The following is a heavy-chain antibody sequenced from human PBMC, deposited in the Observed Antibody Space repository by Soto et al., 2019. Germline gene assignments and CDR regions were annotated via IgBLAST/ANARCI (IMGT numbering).Heavy chain of an antibody. D-gene: IGHD3-22*01. CDR3: ARDRPYYDSSGYYQPHYYFDY. J-gene: IGHJ4*02. CDR2: ISGRGGST. CDR1: GFTFSNCA. Sequence: VGSLRLSCSASGFTFSNCAMSWVRQAPGKGLEWVSTISGRGGSTYYADSVKGRFTISRDNAKNSLYLQMNSLRAEDTAVYYCARDRPYYDSSGYYQPHYYFDYWGQGTLVTVSS. V-gene: IGHV3-23*01.